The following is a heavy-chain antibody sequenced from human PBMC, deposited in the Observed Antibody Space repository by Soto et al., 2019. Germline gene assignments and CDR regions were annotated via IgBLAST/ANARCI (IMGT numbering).Heavy chain of an antibody. J-gene: IGHJ4*02. V-gene: IGHV3-23*05. CDR1: GLPHSNFA. Sequence: GGSLRLSCTASGLPHSNFAMMWVRQAPGKGLECVSGIYGSGRGIEYADSVKGRFTISRDNSKNTVYLQMTDLRADDTAVYYCAKDAVYNDGLWLMDHWGQGTQVTVSS. CDR3: AKDAVYNDGLWLMDH. D-gene: IGHD3-16*01. CDR2: IYGSGRGI.